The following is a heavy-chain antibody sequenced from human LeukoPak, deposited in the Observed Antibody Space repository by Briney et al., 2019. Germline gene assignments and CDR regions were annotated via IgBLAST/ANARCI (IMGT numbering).Heavy chain of an antibody. J-gene: IGHJ4*02. CDR3: AKDLLETTVTTLDY. Sequence: GGSLRLSCAASGFTFSSYGMHWVRQAPGKGLEWVAGISYDGSNKYYVDSVKGRFTISRDNSKNTLYLQMNSLRAEDTAVYYCAKDLLETTVTTLDYWGQGTLVTVSS. CDR2: ISYDGSNK. V-gene: IGHV3-30*18. CDR1: GFTFSSYG. D-gene: IGHD4-17*01.